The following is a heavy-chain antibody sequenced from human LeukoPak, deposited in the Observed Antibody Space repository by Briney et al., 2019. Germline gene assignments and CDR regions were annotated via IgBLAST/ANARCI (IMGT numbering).Heavy chain of an antibody. CDR1: GGSISSGSYY. CDR2: IYTSGST. V-gene: IGHV4-61*02. J-gene: IGHJ3*02. D-gene: IGHD3-10*01. Sequence: SETLSLTCTVSGGSISSGSYYWSWIRQPAGKGLEWIARIYTSGSTDYNPSLKSRVTISVDTSKNQFSLKLSSVTAADTAVYYCARDLPRSGRDAFDIWGQGTMVTVSS. CDR3: ARDLPRSGRDAFDI.